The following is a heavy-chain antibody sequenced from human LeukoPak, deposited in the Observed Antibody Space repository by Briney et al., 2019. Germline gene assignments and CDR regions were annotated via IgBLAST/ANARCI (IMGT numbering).Heavy chain of an antibody. Sequence: TGGSLRLSCAASGFTFNSYGMHWVRQAPGEGLEWVAVIWYDGSNKFYADSVKGRFTISRDNSKNTLYLQMNSLRVEDTAVYYCARDKFGGSSSLIDYWGQGTLVTVSS. V-gene: IGHV3-33*01. CDR1: GFTFNSYG. J-gene: IGHJ4*02. CDR2: IWYDGSNK. CDR3: ARDKFGGSSSLIDY. D-gene: IGHD6-13*01.